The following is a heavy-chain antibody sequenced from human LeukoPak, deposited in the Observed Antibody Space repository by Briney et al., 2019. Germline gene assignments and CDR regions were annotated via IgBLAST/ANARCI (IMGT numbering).Heavy chain of an antibody. CDR1: GFTVSSNY. CDR3: TKGLWAGVSAARD. V-gene: IGHV3-66*01. CDR2: IYTGGDT. Sequence: GGSLRLSCAASGFTVSSNYMSWVGQAPGKGLEWVSGIYTGGDTYYADSVKDRFTISRDNSKNTLYLQMNSLRAEDTAVYYCTKGLWAGVSAARDWGQGTLVTVSS. J-gene: IGHJ4*02. D-gene: IGHD3-10*01.